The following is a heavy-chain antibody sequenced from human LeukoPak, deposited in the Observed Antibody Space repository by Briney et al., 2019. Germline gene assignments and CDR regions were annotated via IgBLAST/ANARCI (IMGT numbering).Heavy chain of an antibody. CDR1: GFTFSSYA. Sequence: GGSLRLSCAASGFTFSSYAMSWVRQAPGKGLEWVSAISGSGGSTYYADSVKGRFTISRDNSKNTLYLQMNSLRAEDTAVYYCAKPMTGAYYYYMDVWGKGTAVTVSS. D-gene: IGHD3-9*01. J-gene: IGHJ6*03. V-gene: IGHV3-23*01. CDR2: ISGSGGST. CDR3: AKPMTGAYYYYMDV.